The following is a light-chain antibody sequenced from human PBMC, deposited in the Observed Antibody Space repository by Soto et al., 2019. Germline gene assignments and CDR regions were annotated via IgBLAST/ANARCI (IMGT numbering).Light chain of an antibody. CDR3: MQLTHLPRT. Sequence: DTVMTQTPLSSPVTLGQPASISCRSSQSLVHSDGKTYLSWLQQRPGQPPRLLIYQISNRFSGVPDRFSGSGAGTDFTLKISRVEAEDVGVYYCMQLTHLPRTFGQGTKVEIK. V-gene: IGKV2-24*01. CDR2: QIS. CDR1: QSLVHSDGKTY. J-gene: IGKJ1*01.